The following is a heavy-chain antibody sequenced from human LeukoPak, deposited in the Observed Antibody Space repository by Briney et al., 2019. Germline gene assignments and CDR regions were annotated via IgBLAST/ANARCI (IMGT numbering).Heavy chain of an antibody. J-gene: IGHJ4*02. CDR1: GFTFSSYA. CDR2: INTDGSST. V-gene: IGHV3-74*01. D-gene: IGHD3-16*01. CDR3: ARDPGAYFDY. Sequence: GGSLRLSCAASGFTFSSYAMSWVRQAPGKGLVWVSHINTDGSSTNYADSVKGRFTISRDNAKNTLYLQMDSLRAEDTAVYYCARDPGAYFDYWGQGTLVTVSS.